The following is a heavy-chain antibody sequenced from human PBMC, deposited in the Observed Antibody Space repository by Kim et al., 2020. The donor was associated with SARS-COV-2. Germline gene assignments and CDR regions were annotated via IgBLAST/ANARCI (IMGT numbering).Heavy chain of an antibody. CDR2: IYYSGST. J-gene: IGHJ4*02. Sequence: SETLSLTCTVSGGSISSYYWSWIRQPPGKGLEWIGYIYYSGSTNYNPSLKSRVTISVDTSKNQFSLKLSSVTAADTAVYYCARAALVVERSFDYWGQGTLVTVSS. CDR3: ARAALVVERSFDY. D-gene: IGHD2-21*01. CDR1: GGSISSYY. V-gene: IGHV4-59*01.